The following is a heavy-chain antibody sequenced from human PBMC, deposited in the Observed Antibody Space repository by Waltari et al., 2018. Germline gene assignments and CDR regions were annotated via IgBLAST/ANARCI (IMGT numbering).Heavy chain of an antibody. D-gene: IGHD7-27*01. CDR3: ASKLTGDRYAFDI. CDR2: IYYCGST. CDR1: GGAISSYY. J-gene: IGHJ3*02. Sequence: QVQLQESGPGLVKPSEPPSLTCTVSGGAISSYYLSCTRQPPGNGLECIGYIYYCGSTNYNPSLKSRVTISVDTSKNQFSLKLSSVTAADTAVYYCASKLTGDRYAFDIWGQGTMVTVSS. V-gene: IGHV4-59*01.